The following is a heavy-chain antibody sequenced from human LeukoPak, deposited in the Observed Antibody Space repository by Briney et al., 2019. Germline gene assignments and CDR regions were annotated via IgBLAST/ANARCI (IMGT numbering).Heavy chain of an antibody. CDR3: ARAYCGGDCYPSTFDY. CDR1: GYTFTGYY. Sequence: GASVKVSCKASGYTFTGYYMHWVRQAPGQGLEWMGIINPSGGSTSYAQKFQGRVTMTRDTSTSTVYMELSSLRSEDTAVYYCARAYCGGDCYPSTFDYWGQGTLVTVSS. V-gene: IGHV1-46*01. J-gene: IGHJ4*02. D-gene: IGHD2-21*02. CDR2: INPSGGST.